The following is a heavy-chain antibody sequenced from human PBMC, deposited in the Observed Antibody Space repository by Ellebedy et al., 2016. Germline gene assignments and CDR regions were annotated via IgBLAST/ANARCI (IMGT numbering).Heavy chain of an antibody. Sequence: GGSLRLSCAASGFTFSSYAMSWVRQAPGKGLEWVSSISGSGGSTYYADSVKGRFTISRDNSKNTLSLQMNSLRAEDTAVYYCARDRGYFYGYYGGFDPWGQGTLVTVSS. CDR3: ARDRGYFYGYYGGFDP. J-gene: IGHJ5*02. CDR1: GFTFSSYA. D-gene: IGHD5-18*01. CDR2: ISGSGGST. V-gene: IGHV3-23*01.